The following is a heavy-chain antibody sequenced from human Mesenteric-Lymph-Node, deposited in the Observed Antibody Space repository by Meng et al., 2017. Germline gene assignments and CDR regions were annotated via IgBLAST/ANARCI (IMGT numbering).Heavy chain of an antibody. V-gene: IGHV4-39*07. CDR3: ARGKQDAWELLAY. D-gene: IGHD1-26*01. CDR1: GDSISSTDYY. Sequence: QVQLQQLGAGLLKASETLSLTCTVSGDSISSTDYYWSWVRQPPGKGLEWIGDIDDSGSTNYNPSLNSRISISLDKSKNHFSLKVNSVTAADTAVYYCARGKQDAWELLAYWGQGALVTVSS. CDR2: IDDSGST. J-gene: IGHJ4*02.